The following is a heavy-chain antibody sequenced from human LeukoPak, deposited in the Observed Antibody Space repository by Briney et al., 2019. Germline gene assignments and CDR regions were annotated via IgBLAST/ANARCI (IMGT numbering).Heavy chain of an antibody. CDR1: GGSISSGSYY. D-gene: IGHD6-6*01. CDR3: AREGPRKSIAARPSQSGSRWFDP. J-gene: IGHJ5*02. Sequence: PSETLSLTCTVSGGSISSGSYYWSWIRQPAGKGLEWIGRIYTSGSTNYNPSLKSRVTISVDTSKNQFSLKLSSVTAADTAVYYCAREGPRKSIAARPSQSGSRWFDPWGQGTLVTVSS. V-gene: IGHV4-61*02. CDR2: IYTSGST.